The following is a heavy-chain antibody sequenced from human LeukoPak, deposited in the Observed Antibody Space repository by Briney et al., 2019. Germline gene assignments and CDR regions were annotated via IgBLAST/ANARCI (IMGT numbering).Heavy chain of an antibody. CDR2: LYSGGGI. V-gene: IGHV3-66*01. CDR1: GFTVSSNY. Sequence: PGGSLRLSCAASGFTVSSNYMSWVRQAPGKGLEWVSGLYSGGGIYYADSVKGRFDISRDNSKNTLYLQMNGLRVEDTAVYYCARDWVQYDLPRYPDCWGQGALVTVSS. CDR3: ARDWVQYDLPRYPDC. D-gene: IGHD1-1*01. J-gene: IGHJ4*02.